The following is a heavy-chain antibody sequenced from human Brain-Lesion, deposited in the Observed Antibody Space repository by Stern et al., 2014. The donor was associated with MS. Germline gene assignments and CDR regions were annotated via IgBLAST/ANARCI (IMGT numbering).Heavy chain of an antibody. Sequence: EVQLVQSGAEVKKPGESLKISCKGSGYRFDNYWIGWVRQKPGKGLEWMCIIYTADSDTRYSPSLQGQVTISADKSISTVYLQWSSLKASDTAMYYCARTYSSGWYGGHAFDIWGQGTMVTVSS. D-gene: IGHD6-19*01. CDR3: ARTYSSGWYGGHAFDI. V-gene: IGHV5-51*01. CDR1: GYRFDNYW. CDR2: IYTADSDT. J-gene: IGHJ3*02.